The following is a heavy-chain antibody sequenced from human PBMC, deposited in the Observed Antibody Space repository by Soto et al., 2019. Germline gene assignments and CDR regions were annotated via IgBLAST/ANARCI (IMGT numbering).Heavy chain of an antibody. Sequence: SETLSLTCAVYGGSISSYYWSWIRQPPGKGLEWIGYIYYSGSTNYNPSLKSRVTISVDTSKNQFSLKLSSVTAADTAVYYCARSPAVYYGMDVWGQGTTVTVSS. V-gene: IGHV4-59*01. CDR2: IYYSGST. CDR1: GGSISSYY. J-gene: IGHJ6*02. CDR3: ARSPAVYYGMDV.